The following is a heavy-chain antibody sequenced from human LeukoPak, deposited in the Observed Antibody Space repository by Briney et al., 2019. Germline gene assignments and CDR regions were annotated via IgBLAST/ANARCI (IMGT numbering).Heavy chain of an antibody. Sequence: PSETLSLTCSVSDDSITMYYWTWIRQPPGKGLEWIGYVDHTGSTNFNPSLNGRVSISRDTTKNLFSLRLRSVTAADTAVYFCARGRVSSSTWYSTYYYYFYMDVWGKGTTVTISS. V-gene: IGHV4-59*01. CDR1: DDSITMYY. CDR2: VDHTGST. CDR3: ARGRVSSSTWYSTYYYYFYMDV. J-gene: IGHJ6*03. D-gene: IGHD1-1*01.